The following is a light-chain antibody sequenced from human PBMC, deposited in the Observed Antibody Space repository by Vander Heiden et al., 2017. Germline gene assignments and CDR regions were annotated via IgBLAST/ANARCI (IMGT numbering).Light chain of an antibody. Sequence: DIVVTQSPLSLPVTPGEPASISCRSSQSLLHRNGYNYFHWFLQKPGQSPQLLIYWGSNRASGVPDRVSGSGSGRYFTLQISRVEAEDVGVYYCMQALQTPYTFGQGTKLVIK. V-gene: IGKV2-28*01. CDR1: QSLLHRNGYNY. CDR3: MQALQTPYT. J-gene: IGKJ2*01. CDR2: WGS.